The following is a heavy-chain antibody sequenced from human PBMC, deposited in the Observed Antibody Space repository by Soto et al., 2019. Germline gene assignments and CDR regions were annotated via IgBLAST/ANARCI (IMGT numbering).Heavy chain of an antibody. D-gene: IGHD6-6*01. Sequence: PGASLKTSCNASGYSFTSYWISWVRQMPGKGLEWMGRIDPSDSYTNYSPSFQGHVTISADKSISTAYLQWSSLKASDTAMYYCARHRSTSSSGNYYYYGMDVWGQGTTVTVSS. CDR3: ARHRSTSSSGNYYYYGMDV. J-gene: IGHJ6*02. CDR1: GYSFTSYW. V-gene: IGHV5-10-1*01. CDR2: IDPSDSYT.